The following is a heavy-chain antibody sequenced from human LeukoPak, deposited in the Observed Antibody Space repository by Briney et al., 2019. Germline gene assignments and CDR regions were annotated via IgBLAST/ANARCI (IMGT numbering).Heavy chain of an antibody. Sequence: SETLSLTSAVYGRSFSGYLWIWVRQPPGKGLEWVGEINHSGNTNYNPSLESRVTISVDTSENQLSLKLTSVTAADTAVYYCAKQIHNAFDLWGQGTMVTVSS. J-gene: IGHJ3*01. V-gene: IGHV4-34*01. CDR1: GRSFSGYL. CDR3: AKQIHNAFDL. CDR2: INHSGNT. D-gene: IGHD1/OR15-1a*01.